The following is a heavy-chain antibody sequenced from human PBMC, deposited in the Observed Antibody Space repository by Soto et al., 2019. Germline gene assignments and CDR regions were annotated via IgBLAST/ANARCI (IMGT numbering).Heavy chain of an antibody. V-gene: IGHV3-64D*08. CDR3: GGAFISSRVDY. Sequence: PGGSLRLSCAASGFTFSKYAISWVRQAPGKGLESVSAISSNGGNTYYADSATGRFTISRDNSKNTLYLQMSSLRAEDTAVYYCGGAFISSRVDYWGQGTLVTVSS. J-gene: IGHJ4*02. CDR1: GFTFSKYA. D-gene: IGHD1-26*01. CDR2: ISSNGGNT.